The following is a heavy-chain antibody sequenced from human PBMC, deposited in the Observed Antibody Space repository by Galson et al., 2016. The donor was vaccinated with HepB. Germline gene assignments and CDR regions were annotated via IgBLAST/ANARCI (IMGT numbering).Heavy chain of an antibody. CDR3: ATHAGDMLH. J-gene: IGHJ4*02. CDR1: GGPISTSDHY. D-gene: IGHD3-16*01. V-gene: IGHV4-39*01. CDR2: IYYTGHT. Sequence: SETLSLTCTVSGGPISTSDHYWGWIRQSPGKGPEWFTSIYYTGHTYFNPSLPSLTSRVTISMDASKNQFYLRMTSVTVADTAVYYCATHAGDMLHWGQGVQVTVSS.